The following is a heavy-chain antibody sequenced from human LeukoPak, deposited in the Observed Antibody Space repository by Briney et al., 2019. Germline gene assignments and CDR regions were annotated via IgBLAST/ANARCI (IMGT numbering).Heavy chain of an antibody. CDR3: ARSSEGRPDFDY. V-gene: IGHV4-4*02. CDR2: IYHSGST. Sequence: PSETLSLTCAVSGGSISSNNWWSWVRQPPGKGLEWIGEIYHSGSTNYNPSLKSRVTISVDKSKNQFSLKLSSVTAADTAVYYCARSSEGRPDFDYWGQGTLVTVSS. J-gene: IGHJ4*02. CDR1: GGSISSNNW.